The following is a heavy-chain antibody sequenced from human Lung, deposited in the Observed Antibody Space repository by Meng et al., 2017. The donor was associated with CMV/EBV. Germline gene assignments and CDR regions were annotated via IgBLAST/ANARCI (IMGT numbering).Heavy chain of an antibody. Sequence: GGSIGSGGYYWSWFRQPPGKGLEWIGYISSGGITYYNPSLKSRLTISIDTSKNQLSLKLSSVTAADTAVYYCARGDEFERQVDSFDIWGQGTLVTVS. CDR3: ARGDEFERQVDSFDI. CDR1: GGSIGSGGYY. J-gene: IGHJ3*02. CDR2: ISSGGIT. V-gene: IGHV4-30-4*01. D-gene: IGHD1-1*01.